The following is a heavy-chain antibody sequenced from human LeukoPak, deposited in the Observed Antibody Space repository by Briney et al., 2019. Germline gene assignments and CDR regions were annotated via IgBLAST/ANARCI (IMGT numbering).Heavy chain of an antibody. CDR1: GASINNEILY. D-gene: IGHD2-8*01. V-gene: IGHV4-39*01. Sequence: SETLSLTCTVSGASINNEILYWGWIRQPPGKGLDWIADIYFTGSTYYNPSLKSRVTISVDTSKNQFSLKLSSVTAADTAVYYCARRHCIDGLCPFDYWGQGTLVTVSS. CDR3: ARRHCIDGLCPFDY. CDR2: IYFTGST. J-gene: IGHJ4*02.